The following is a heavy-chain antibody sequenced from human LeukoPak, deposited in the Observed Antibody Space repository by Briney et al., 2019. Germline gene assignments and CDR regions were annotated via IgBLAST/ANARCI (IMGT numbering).Heavy chain of an antibody. CDR1: GFIFSTYA. D-gene: IGHD6-25*01. Sequence: GGSLRLSCAAYGFIFSTYAMRCVRQAPGKGLEWVLCVTGSGGGTFYADSVKGRLTISRDNSQNTVYLQMHSLGAEDTAVYYCANGAASALVDWFDPWGQRTLVTVSS. J-gene: IGHJ5*02. V-gene: IGHV3-23*01. CDR2: VTGSGGGT. CDR3: ANGAASALVDWFDP.